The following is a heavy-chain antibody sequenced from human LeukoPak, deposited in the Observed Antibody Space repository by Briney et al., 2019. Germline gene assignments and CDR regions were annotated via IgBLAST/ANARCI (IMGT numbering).Heavy chain of an antibody. J-gene: IGHJ4*02. CDR2: MNPNSGNT. CDR3: VRGGGYYDSSRIYFIRPPEY. Sequence: ASVKVSCKASGYTFTDYDINWVRQATGQGLEWLGWMNPNSGNTGYAQKFQGRVTMTGDTSITTAYMELSSLRSEDTAVYYCVRGGGYYDSSRIYFIRPPEYWGQGTLVTVSS. D-gene: IGHD3-22*01. V-gene: IGHV1-8*01. CDR1: GYTFTDYD.